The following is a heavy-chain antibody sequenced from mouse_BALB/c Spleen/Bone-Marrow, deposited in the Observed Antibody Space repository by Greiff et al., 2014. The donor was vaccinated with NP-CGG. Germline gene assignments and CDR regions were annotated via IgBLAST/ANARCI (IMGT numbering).Heavy chain of an antibody. CDR1: GFNIKDTY. J-gene: IGHJ2*01. CDR2: IDPANGNT. V-gene: IGHV14-3*02. Sequence: EVKLQESGAELVKPGASVKLSCTASGFNIKDTYMHWVKQRPEQGLEWIGRIDPANGNTKYDPKLQGKATITADTSSNTAYLQLSSLTSEDTAVYYCARYYYGSSYFDYWGQGTTLTVSS. D-gene: IGHD1-1*01. CDR3: ARYYYGSSYFDY.